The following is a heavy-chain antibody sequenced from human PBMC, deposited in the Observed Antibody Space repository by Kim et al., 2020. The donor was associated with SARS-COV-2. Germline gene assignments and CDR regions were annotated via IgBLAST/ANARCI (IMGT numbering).Heavy chain of an antibody. D-gene: IGHD1-7*01. CDR2: ISSGGST. V-gene: IGHV3-53*04. Sequence: GGSLRLSCAASGFTVSSNYMSWVRQAPGKGLEWVSVISSGGSTYYADAVKGRFSISRHNSTNTPHFQMNSSRAEDTAAYYCWRGELFYGLDGWGHGTTVT. CDR1: GFTVSSNY. J-gene: IGHJ6*02. CDR3: WRGELFYGLDG.